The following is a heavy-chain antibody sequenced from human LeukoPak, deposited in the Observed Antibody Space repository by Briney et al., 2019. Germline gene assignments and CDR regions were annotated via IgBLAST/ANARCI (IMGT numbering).Heavy chain of an antibody. V-gene: IGHV4-39*01. CDR3: ASYGDLEWLPSMKRNWFDP. CDR1: GGSISGSSRSSYY. Sequence: PSETLSLTCTVSGGSISGSSRSSYYWGWIRQPPGKGLEWVGGISYSGSTYYNPSLESRVAISVDTSRNQFSLKLSSVTAADTAVYYCASYGDLEWLPSMKRNWFDPWGQGTLVTVSS. CDR2: ISYSGST. D-gene: IGHD3-3*01. J-gene: IGHJ5*02.